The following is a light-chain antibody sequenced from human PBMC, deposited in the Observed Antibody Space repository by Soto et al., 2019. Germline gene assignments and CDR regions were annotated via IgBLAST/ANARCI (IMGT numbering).Light chain of an antibody. J-gene: IGKJ2*01. CDR1: QSVNSY. Sequence: EIVLTQSPATLSLSPGERATLSCRASQSVNSYLAWYQQKPGQTPRLLIYDASNRATGIPARFSGSGSGTDVTLTISNLEPEDVAVYYCQQRSNWPPYTFGQGTKLEIK. CDR2: DAS. V-gene: IGKV3-11*01. CDR3: QQRSNWPPYT.